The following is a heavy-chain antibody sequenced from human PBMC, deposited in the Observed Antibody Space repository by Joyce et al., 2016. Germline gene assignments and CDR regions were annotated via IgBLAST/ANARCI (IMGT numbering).Heavy chain of an antibody. CDR2: ISADGDIQ. Sequence: QVQLVESGGGLVQPGRSLRLSCAGSTFSFSYFSMHWVRQAPGKGLEWLAFISADGDIQHDAYSVKGRFTISRDNSLNTLFLQMNRLRAEDTARYYCARIPGSSYYQPFDYWGQGTQVTVSS. D-gene: IGHD3-22*01. V-gene: IGHV3-30-3*01. CDR1: TFSFSYFS. J-gene: IGHJ4*02. CDR3: ARIPGSSYYQPFDY.